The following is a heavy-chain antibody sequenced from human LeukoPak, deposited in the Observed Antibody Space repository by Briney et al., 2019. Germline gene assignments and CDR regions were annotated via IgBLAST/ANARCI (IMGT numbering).Heavy chain of an antibody. V-gene: IGHV3-72*01. J-gene: IGHJ3*02. Sequence: GGSLRLSCAASGFIFSDYIMDCVRQAPGKGREWGGRIRTRINSSTTEYAASVKGRFTISRDDSKNSMYLHMNSLKTEDTAVYHCSRDGGEGGNSAFDIWGQGTMVTVSS. CDR2: IRTRINSSTT. CDR3: SRDGGEGGNSAFDI. D-gene: IGHD4-23*01. CDR1: GFIFSDYI.